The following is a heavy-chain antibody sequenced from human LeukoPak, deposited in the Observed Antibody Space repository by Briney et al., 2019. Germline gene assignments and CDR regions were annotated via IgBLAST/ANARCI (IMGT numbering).Heavy chain of an antibody. D-gene: IGHD1-1*01. J-gene: IGHJ4*02. CDR3: AKSYNG. Sequence: GGSLKLSCAASGVTFSGSGVHWVRQAPGKGPEWVAIISYDGSNKYYADSVKGRFTISRDNSKNTLYLQMNSLRAEDTAVYYCAKSYNGWGQGTLVTVSS. V-gene: IGHV3-30*18. CDR2: ISYDGSNK. CDR1: GVTFSGSG.